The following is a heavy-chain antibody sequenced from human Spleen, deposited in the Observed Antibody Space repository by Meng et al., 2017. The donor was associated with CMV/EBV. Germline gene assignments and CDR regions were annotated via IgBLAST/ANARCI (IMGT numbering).Heavy chain of an antibody. J-gene: IGHJ4*02. CDR2: ITSSDTYI. D-gene: IGHD1-1*01. CDR3: ATGVGFRTADN. Sequence: GESLKISCAASGFTFDDYGMTWVRQAPGKGLEWIASITSSDTYIYYADSVKGRFTISRDNAKNSLYLQLDRLRVEDTAVFFCATGVGFRTADNWGQGTLVTVSS. V-gene: IGHV3-21*01. CDR1: GFTFDDYG.